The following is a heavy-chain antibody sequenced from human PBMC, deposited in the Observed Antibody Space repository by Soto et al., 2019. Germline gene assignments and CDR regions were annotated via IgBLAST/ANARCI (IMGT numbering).Heavy chain of an antibody. D-gene: IGHD2-15*01. CDR1: GFIVSNTY. J-gene: IGHJ3*02. CDR2: ISNRGDT. V-gene: IGHV3-66*01. Sequence: EVQMVESGGGLVQPGGSLRLSCTASGFIVSNTYVNWVRQAPGKGLEWVSVISNRGDTHYADSVRGRFSLSRDISDNTFHLQMNNLRVEDTAVYYCAREPRYCRGGSCSITGDANDIWGQGTMVTVSS. CDR3: AREPRYCRGGSCSITGDANDI.